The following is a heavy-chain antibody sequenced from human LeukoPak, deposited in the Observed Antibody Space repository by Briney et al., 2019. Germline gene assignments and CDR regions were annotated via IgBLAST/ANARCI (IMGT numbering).Heavy chain of an antibody. D-gene: IGHD6-13*01. V-gene: IGHV1-69*13. CDR2: IIPIFGTA. CDR1: GGTFSSYA. CDR3: ARVVYSSSWYDDY. Sequence: ASVKVSCKASGGTFSSYAISWVRQAPGQGLEWMGGIIPIFGTANYTQKFQGRVTITPDESTSTAYMEPRSLRSDDTAGYYCARVVYSSSWYDDYWGQGALVTVSS. J-gene: IGHJ4*02.